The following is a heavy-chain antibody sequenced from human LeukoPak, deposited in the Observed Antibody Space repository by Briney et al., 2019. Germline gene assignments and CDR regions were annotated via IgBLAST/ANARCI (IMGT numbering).Heavy chain of an antibody. J-gene: IGHJ4*02. D-gene: IGHD2-2*01. CDR2: IYYSGST. CDR3: ARDFPYCSSTSCYVR. CDR1: GGSISSYY. Sequence: PSETLSLTCTVSGGSISSYYWSWSRQPPGKGLEWIGYIYYSGSTNYNPSLKSRVTISVDTSKNQFSLKLSSVTAAETAVYYCARDFPYCSSTSCYVRWGQGTLVTVSS. V-gene: IGHV4-59*01.